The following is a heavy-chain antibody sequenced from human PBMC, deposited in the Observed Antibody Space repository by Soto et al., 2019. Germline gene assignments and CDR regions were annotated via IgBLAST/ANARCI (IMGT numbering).Heavy chain of an antibody. V-gene: IGHV1-3*01. D-gene: IGHD6-19*01. CDR3: ASRQVVAGTKDYYYGMDV. J-gene: IGHJ6*02. Sequence: ASVKVSCKASGYTFTSYAMHWVRQAPGQRLEWMGWINAGNGNTKYSQKFQGRVTIIRDTAASTAHMELSSLRPEDTAVYYCASRQVVAGTKDYYYGMDVWGQGTRVTVSS. CDR2: INAGNGNT. CDR1: GYTFTSYA.